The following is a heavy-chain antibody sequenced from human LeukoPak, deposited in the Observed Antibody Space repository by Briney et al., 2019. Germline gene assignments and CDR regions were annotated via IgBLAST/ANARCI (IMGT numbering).Heavy chain of an antibody. CDR1: GLSISSYY. Sequence: PSETLSLTCTVSGLSISSYYWIWIRQPPGKGLQWVAHIYYSGSTNYNPSLKSRVTISVDTSKNQFSLKLNSVTAADTAVYYCATLWRLGASTGEAFDIWGQGTMVTVSS. V-gene: IGHV4-59*01. J-gene: IGHJ3*02. CDR2: IYYSGST. CDR3: ATLWRLGASTGEAFDI. D-gene: IGHD1-26*01.